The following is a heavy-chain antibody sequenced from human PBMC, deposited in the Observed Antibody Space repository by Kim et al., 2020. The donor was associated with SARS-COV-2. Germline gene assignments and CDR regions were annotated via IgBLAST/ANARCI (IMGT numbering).Heavy chain of an antibody. CDR1: GYTFTNYA. D-gene: IGHD3-9*01. Sequence: ASVKVSCKASGYTFTNYAMNWVRQAPGQGLEWMGWINTNTGNPTYAQGFTGRFVFSLDTSVSTAYLQISSLKAEDTALYYCARGSTYDILTGLSGVGFDYWGQGTLVTVSS. V-gene: IGHV7-4-1*02. CDR3: ARGSTYDILTGLSGVGFDY. J-gene: IGHJ4*02. CDR2: INTNTGNP.